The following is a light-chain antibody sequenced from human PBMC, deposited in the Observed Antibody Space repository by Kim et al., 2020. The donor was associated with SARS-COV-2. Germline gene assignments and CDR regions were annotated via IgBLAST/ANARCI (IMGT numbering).Light chain of an antibody. V-gene: IGKV1-5*03. J-gene: IGKJ1*01. CDR1: QDIRSW. CDR3: QQYNSPWT. Sequence: DIQMTQSPSTLSASVGDRVTITCRASQDIRSWLAWYQQKPGKAPKMLMYKASELASGVPSRFSGSGSGTEFTLTISSLQPDDFATYYCQQYNSPWTFGQGTKVDIK. CDR2: KAS.